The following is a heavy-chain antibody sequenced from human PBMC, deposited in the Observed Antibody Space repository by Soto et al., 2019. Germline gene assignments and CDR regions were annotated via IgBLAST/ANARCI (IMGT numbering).Heavy chain of an antibody. J-gene: IGHJ4*02. D-gene: IGHD3-22*01. CDR3: AGGGWLLLPY. V-gene: IGHV4-59*01. CDR1: GGSISSYY. Sequence: QVQLQESGPGLVKPSETLSLTCTVSGGSISSYYWSWIRQPPGKGLEWIGYIYYSGSTNYNPSLKSRVTISVDTSKNQFSLKLSSVTAADTAVYYCAGGGWLLLPYWGQGTLVTVSS. CDR2: IYYSGST.